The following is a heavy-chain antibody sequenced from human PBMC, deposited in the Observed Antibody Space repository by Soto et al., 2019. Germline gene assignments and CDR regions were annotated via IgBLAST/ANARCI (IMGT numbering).Heavy chain of an antibody. Sequence: QVQLVQSGDEVRKPGSSVKVSCKASGYIFVNYGIAWVRQAPGQGLEWMGWISPYSGHTHYASKVQGRRTITTDTXXSTAYMDLGRLTSDDTAVYYCAMVDKYVTPTPQDVWGQGTTVTVSS. J-gene: IGHJ6*02. V-gene: IGHV1-18*01. D-gene: IGHD5-12*01. CDR1: GYIFVNYG. CDR2: ISPYSGHT. CDR3: AMVDKYVTPTPQDV.